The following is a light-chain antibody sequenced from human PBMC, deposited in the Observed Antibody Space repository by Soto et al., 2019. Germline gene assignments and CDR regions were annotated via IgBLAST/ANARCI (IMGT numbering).Light chain of an antibody. CDR1: QGISRS. Sequence: DIQMTQSPSSVSASVGDRVTISCQASQGISRSLAWYQQKPGKAPKLLIYAASSLQSGVPSRFSGSGSGTNFSLTISSLQPEDFATYYCQQASSFPSITFGQGTRLEIK. CDR2: AAS. J-gene: IGKJ5*01. CDR3: QQASSFPSIT. V-gene: IGKV1D-12*01.